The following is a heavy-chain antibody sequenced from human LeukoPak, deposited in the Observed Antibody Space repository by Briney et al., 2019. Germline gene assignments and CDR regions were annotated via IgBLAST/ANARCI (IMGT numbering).Heavy chain of an antibody. CDR3: ARDKGLAYCGGDCPGDFDY. CDR1: GYTFTSYG. V-gene: IGHV1-18*01. J-gene: IGHJ4*02. D-gene: IGHD2-21*01. CDR2: ISAYNGNT. Sequence: ASVKVSCKASGYTFTSYGISWVRQAPGQGLEWMGWISAYNGNTNYAQKLQGRVTMTTDTSTSTAYMELRSLRSDDTAVYYCARDKGLAYCGGDCPGDFDYRGQGTLVTVSS.